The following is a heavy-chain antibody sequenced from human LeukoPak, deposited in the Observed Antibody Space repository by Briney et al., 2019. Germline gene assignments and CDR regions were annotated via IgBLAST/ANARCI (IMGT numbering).Heavy chain of an antibody. J-gene: IGHJ6*04. V-gene: IGHV4-34*01. CDR2: INHSGST. Sequence: PSETLSLTCAVYGGSFSGYYWSWIRQPPGKGLEWIGEINHSGSTNYNPSLKSRATISVDTSKNQFSLKLSSVTAADTAVYYCAREIVVVVAATPYYYYGMDVWGKGTTVTVSS. D-gene: IGHD2-15*01. CDR3: AREIVVVVAATPYYYYGMDV. CDR1: GGSFSGYY.